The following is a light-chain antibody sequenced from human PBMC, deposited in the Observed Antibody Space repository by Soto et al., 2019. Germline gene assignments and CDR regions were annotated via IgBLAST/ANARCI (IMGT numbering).Light chain of an antibody. CDR2: RAS. J-gene: IGLJ2*01. Sequence: VVTQPPSASGTPGQRVTISCSGSSSNIGSNYVYWYQQVPGTAPRLLMYRASQRPSGVPDRFSGSKSGTSASLAISGLRSEDEADYYCAAWDDTLNGLVFGGGTKLTVL. CDR1: SSNIGSNY. V-gene: IGLV1-47*01. CDR3: AAWDDTLNGLV.